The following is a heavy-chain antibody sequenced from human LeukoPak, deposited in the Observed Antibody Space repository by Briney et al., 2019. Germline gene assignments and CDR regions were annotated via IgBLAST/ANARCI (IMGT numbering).Heavy chain of an antibody. CDR1: GFTFSNYE. J-gene: IGHJ4*02. CDR2: ISGSGSTI. CDR3: ARDFGY. Sequence: GGSLRLSCAASGFTFSNYEMNWVRQAPGKGLEWVSYISGSGSTIYYADSVKGRFTISRDNSKSTLYLQMNNLRPDDTAVYYCARDFGYWGQGTLVTVSS. V-gene: IGHV3-48*03.